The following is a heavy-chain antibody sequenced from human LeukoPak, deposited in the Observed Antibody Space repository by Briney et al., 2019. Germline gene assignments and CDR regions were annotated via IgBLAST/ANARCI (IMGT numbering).Heavy chain of an antibody. Sequence: PGGSLRLSCAASGFTFSSYWMSWVRQAPGKGLEWVANIKQDGSEKYYVDSVKGRFTISRDNAKNSLYLQMNSLRSEDTAVYYCARDHYHKIHSVMVTAPDYWGQGTLVIVSS. D-gene: IGHD2-21*02. V-gene: IGHV3-7*03. J-gene: IGHJ4*02. CDR1: GFTFSSYW. CDR2: IKQDGSEK. CDR3: ARDHYHKIHSVMVTAPDY.